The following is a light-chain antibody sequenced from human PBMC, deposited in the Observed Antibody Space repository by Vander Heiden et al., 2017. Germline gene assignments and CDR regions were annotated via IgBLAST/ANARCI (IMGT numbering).Light chain of an antibody. CDR2: AAS. V-gene: IGKV1-39*01. CDR3: QQSYSTPRRT. J-gene: IGKJ5*01. CDR1: QSISSY. Sequence: DHQMTQSPSSLSASVGDRVTITCRASQSISSYLNWYQQKPGKAPKLLIYAASSLESGGPSRFSGSGSGTDFTLTISSLQPEDFATYYCQQSYSTPRRTFGQGTRLEIK.